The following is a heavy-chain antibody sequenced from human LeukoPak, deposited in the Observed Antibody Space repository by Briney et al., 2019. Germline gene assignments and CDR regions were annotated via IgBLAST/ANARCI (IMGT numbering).Heavy chain of an antibody. CDR2: IYYSGST. J-gene: IGHJ4*02. V-gene: IGHV4-59*12. CDR1: GGSISSYY. CDR3: AWGGGTSFDY. Sequence: PSETLSLTCTVSGGSISSYYWSWIRQPPGKGLEWIGYIYYSGSTNYNPSLKSRATISVDKSKNQFSLKLSSVTAADTAVYYCAWGGGTSFDYWGQGTLVTVSS. D-gene: IGHD3-16*01.